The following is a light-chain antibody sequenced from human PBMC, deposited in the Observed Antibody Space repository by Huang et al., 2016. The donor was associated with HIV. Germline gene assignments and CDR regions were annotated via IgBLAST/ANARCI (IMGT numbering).Light chain of an antibody. CDR3: MQALQSRT. J-gene: IGKJ1*01. V-gene: IGKV2-28*01. CDR1: QSLLHSNGYNY. Sequence: DIEMPKSPLSLPVTPGEPASISVRSSQSLLHSNGYNYLDWYLQKPGQSPQLLISLGSNRASGVPDRFSGSGSGTEFTLKISRVEAEDVGVYYCMQALQSRTFGQGTKVEIK. CDR2: LGS.